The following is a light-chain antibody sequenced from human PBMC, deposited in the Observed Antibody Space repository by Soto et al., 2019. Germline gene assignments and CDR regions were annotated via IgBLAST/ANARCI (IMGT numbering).Light chain of an antibody. CDR1: QSVSRSN. J-gene: IGKJ5*01. Sequence: ESVLTQYKGTLSLSPGERATVSCRASQSVSRSNLAWYQHKPGQAPRLLIYGTSNRATGIPDRFTGSGSGTDLTLTISSLEPEDFAVYYCEQYGSSPPSITFGQGTRLEIK. V-gene: IGKV3-20*01. CDR3: EQYGSSPPSIT. CDR2: GTS.